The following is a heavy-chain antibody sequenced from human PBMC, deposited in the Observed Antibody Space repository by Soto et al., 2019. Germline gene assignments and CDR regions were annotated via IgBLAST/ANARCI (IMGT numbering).Heavy chain of an antibody. J-gene: IGHJ6*02. CDR2: ISAYNGNT. V-gene: IGHV1-18*04. D-gene: IGHD6-19*01. CDR1: GYTFTSYG. Sequence: ASVKVSCKASGYTFTSYGISWVRQAPGQGLEWMGWISAYNGNTNYAQKLQGRVTMTTDTSASTAYMELRSLRSDDTAVYYCARAGSSGWYYYYGMDVWGQGTTVTVSS. CDR3: ARAGSSGWYYYYGMDV.